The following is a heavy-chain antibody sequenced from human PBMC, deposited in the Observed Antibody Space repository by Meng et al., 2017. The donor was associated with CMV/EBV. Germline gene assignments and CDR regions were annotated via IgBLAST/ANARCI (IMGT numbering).Heavy chain of an antibody. CDR3: ARDAKYYYDSSGYPSTGRGIDP. J-gene: IGHJ5*02. Sequence: GGSLRLSCAASGFTFSSYWMSWVRHAPGKGLEWVSYISSSSSTIYYADSVKGRFTISRDNAKNSLYLQMNSLRAEDTAVYYCARDAKYYYDSSGYPSTGRGIDPWGQGTLVTVSS. V-gene: IGHV3-48*04. D-gene: IGHD3-22*01. CDR2: ISSSSSTI. CDR1: GFTFSSYW.